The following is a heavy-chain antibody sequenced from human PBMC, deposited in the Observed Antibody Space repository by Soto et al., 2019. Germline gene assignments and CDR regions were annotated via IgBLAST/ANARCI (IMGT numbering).Heavy chain of an antibody. D-gene: IGHD5-12*01. CDR3: ASVAY. V-gene: IGHV3-21*06. Sequence: EVQLVESGGGLVKPGGSLRLSCVASGFTFSRYSINWFRQAPGKGLEWVSAIRSGGNTKSYANSVKGRFTISRDNAKNSLYLEINSLRPEDTAVYYCASVAYWGQGTLVTVSS. CDR2: IRSGGNTK. J-gene: IGHJ4*02. CDR1: GFTFSRYS.